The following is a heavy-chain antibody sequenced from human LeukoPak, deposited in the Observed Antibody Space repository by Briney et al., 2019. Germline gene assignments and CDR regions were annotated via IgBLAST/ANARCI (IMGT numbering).Heavy chain of an antibody. CDR3: ARGYCSGGSCYFYYYYNYMDV. Sequence: SETLSLTCTVSGGSISSSSYYWGWIRQPPGKGLEWIGSIHYSGGTNYNPSLKSRVTISVDTSKNQFSLKLSSVTAADTAVYYCARGYCSGGSCYFYYYYNYMDVWGKGTTVTVSS. J-gene: IGHJ6*03. CDR2: IHYSGGT. V-gene: IGHV4-39*07. CDR1: GGSISSSSYY. D-gene: IGHD2-15*01.